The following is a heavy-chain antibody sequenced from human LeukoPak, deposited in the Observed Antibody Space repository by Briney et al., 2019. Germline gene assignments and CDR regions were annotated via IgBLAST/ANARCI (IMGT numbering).Heavy chain of an antibody. D-gene: IGHD3-22*01. CDR3: AKDMLIGDYYDSSGYYFDY. CDR1: GFTFDDYA. V-gene: IGHV3-9*01. CDR2: ISWNSGSI. Sequence: GRSLRLSCAASGFTFDDYAMHWVRQAPRKGLEWVSGISWNSGSIGYADSVKGRFTISRDNAKNSLYLQMNSLRAEDTALYYCAKDMLIGDYYDSSGYYFDYWGQGTLVTVSS. J-gene: IGHJ4*02.